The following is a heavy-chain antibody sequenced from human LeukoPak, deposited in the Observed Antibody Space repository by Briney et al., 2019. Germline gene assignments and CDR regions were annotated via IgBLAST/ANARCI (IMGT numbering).Heavy chain of an antibody. CDR2: INPNSGGT. V-gene: IGHV1-2*02. Sequence: ASVKVSCKASGYTFTGYYIHWVRQAPGQGLEWIGWINPNSGGTNYAQKFQGRVTMTRDTSISTAYMELSRLRSDDTAFYYCARDSCSHSSCYDYWGQGTLVTVSS. CDR1: GYTFTGYY. CDR3: ARDSCSHSSCYDY. D-gene: IGHD2-15*01. J-gene: IGHJ4*02.